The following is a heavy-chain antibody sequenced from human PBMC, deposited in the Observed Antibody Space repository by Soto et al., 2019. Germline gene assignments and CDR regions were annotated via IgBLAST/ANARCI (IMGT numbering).Heavy chain of an antibody. CDR2: INPNSGGT. CDR1: GYTFTGYY. CDR3: ARARGVYAFDI. V-gene: IGHV1-2*04. D-gene: IGHD2-8*02. J-gene: IGHJ3*02. Sequence: ASVKFSCKASGYTFTGYYMHWVRQAPGQGLEWMGWINPNSGGTNYAQKFQGWVTMTRDTSISTAYMELSRLRSDDTAVYYCARARGVYAFDIWGQGTMVTVSS.